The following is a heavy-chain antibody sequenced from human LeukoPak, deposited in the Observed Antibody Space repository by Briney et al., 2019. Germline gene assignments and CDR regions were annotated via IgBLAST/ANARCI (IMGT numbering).Heavy chain of an antibody. CDR2: IYHSGST. CDR1: GGSVSSYY. D-gene: IGHD1-26*01. V-gene: IGHV4-59*02. J-gene: IGHJ4*02. Sequence: KTSETLSLTCTVSGGSVSSYYWTWIRQPPGKGLEWIGEIYHSGSTNYNPSLKSRVTISVDKSKNQFSLKLSSVTAADTAVYYCARVHVGGSYGLYYFDYWGQGTLVTVSS. CDR3: ARVHVGGSYGLYYFDY.